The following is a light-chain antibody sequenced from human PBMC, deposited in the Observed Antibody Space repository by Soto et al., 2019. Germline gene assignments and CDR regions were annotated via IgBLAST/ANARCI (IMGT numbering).Light chain of an antibody. Sequence: QSALTQPASVSGSPGQSITISCTGTNSDVGRYNLVSWYQQRPGQAPQVLIYEVTKRPSGVSNRFSGSKSGNTASLTISGLQAEDEGEYYCCSYASSPTYVIFGGGTKVTVL. CDR3: CSYASSPTYVI. CDR2: EVT. V-gene: IGLV2-23*02. J-gene: IGLJ2*01. CDR1: NSDVGRYNL.